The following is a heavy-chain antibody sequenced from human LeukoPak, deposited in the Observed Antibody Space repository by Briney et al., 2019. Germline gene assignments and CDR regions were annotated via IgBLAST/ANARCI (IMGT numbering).Heavy chain of an antibody. CDR2: ISSSSSTV. CDR3: AREAIFTSITPSDY. CDR1: GFTFSDYS. Sequence: GGSLRLSCAASGFTFSDYSMNWVRQAPGKGLEWVSFISSSSSTVYYADSVKGRFTVSRDNAKNSLYLQMNSLRAEDTAVYYCAREAIFTSITPSDYWGQGTLVTVSS. V-gene: IGHV3-48*01. D-gene: IGHD4-23*01. J-gene: IGHJ4*02.